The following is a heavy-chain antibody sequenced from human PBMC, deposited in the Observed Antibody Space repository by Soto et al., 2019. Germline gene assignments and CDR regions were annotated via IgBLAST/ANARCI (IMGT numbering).Heavy chain of an antibody. CDR1: GFSLSTSGVG. J-gene: IGHJ4*02. D-gene: IGHD2-15*01. CDR3: AHLAFCGGSCYYFDY. Sequence: QITLKESGPTLVKPTQTLTLTCTFSGFSLSTSGVGVGWIRQPPGKALEWLALLFWDDDDRYSPSLKSRLTITKDTFKVQVVLTMTTMDPVVTATYFCAHLAFCGGSCYYFDYWGLGTLVTVSS. V-gene: IGHV2-5*02. CDR2: LFWDDDD.